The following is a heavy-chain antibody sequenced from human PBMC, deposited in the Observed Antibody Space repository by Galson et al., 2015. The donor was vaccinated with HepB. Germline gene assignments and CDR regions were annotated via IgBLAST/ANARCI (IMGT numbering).Heavy chain of an antibody. J-gene: IGHJ5*02. CDR1: GYTFTSYA. V-gene: IGHV1-3*01. Sequence: SVKVSCKASGYTFTSYAMHWVRQAPGQRLEWMGWINAGNGNTKYSQKFQGRVTITRDTSASTAYMELSSLRSEDTAVYYCARERRYVWWFDPWGQGTLVTVSS. CDR2: INAGNGNT. CDR3: ARERRYVWWFDP. D-gene: IGHD3-16*01.